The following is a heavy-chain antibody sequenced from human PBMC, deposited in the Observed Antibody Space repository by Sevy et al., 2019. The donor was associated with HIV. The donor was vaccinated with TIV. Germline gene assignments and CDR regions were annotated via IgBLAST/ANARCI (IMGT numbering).Heavy chain of an antibody. CDR2: ISSSSTYI. Sequence: GGSLRLSCAASGFTFSPYIINWVRQAPGKGLEWVSSISSSSTYIDYADSVKGRFAISRDNAKNSLYLQMNSLRAEDTAVYHCARDSGYYDSRKAFDYWGQGTLVTVSS. D-gene: IGHD3-22*01. CDR3: ARDSGYYDSRKAFDY. V-gene: IGHV3-21*01. J-gene: IGHJ4*02. CDR1: GFTFSPYI.